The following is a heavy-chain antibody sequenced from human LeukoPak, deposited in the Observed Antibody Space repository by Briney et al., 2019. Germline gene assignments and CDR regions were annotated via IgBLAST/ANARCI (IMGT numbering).Heavy chain of an antibody. CDR3: ARGRGWYYFDY. V-gene: IGHV4-39*01. CDR2: IYYSGNT. CDR1: GVSISSSNSY. J-gene: IGHJ4*02. D-gene: IGHD6-19*01. Sequence: SETLSLTCTVSGVSISSSNSYWGWIRQPPGKGLEWIGSIYYSGNTYYNASLKSQVSISIDTSKNQFSLKLTSVTAADTAVYYCARGRGWYYFDYWGQGTLVTVSS.